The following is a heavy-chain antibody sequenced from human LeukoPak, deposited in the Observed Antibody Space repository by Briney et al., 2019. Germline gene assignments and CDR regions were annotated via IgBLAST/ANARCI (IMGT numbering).Heavy chain of an antibody. D-gene: IGHD6-19*01. CDR2: ISGSGDST. J-gene: IGHJ4*02. Sequence: GGPLRLSCAASGFTFSSYAMSWVRQAPGKGLEWVSAISGSGDSTYYADSVKGRFTISRDNSKNTLYLQMNSLRAEDTAVYYCAKWAVAGYAFFDYWGQGTLVTVSS. V-gene: IGHV3-23*01. CDR3: AKWAVAGYAFFDY. CDR1: GFTFSSYA.